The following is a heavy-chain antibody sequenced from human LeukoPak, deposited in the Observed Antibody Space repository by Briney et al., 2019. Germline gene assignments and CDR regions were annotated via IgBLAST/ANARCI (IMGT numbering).Heavy chain of an antibody. Sequence: GGSLRLSCAASGFTFSSYGMHWGRQAPGKGLEGVAVISYDGSNKYYADSVKGRFTISRDNSKNTLYLQMNSLRAEDTAVYYCAKRVEGYYGSGSYWGDYYYGMDVWGQGTTVTVSS. J-gene: IGHJ6*02. CDR2: ISYDGSNK. D-gene: IGHD3-10*01. CDR1: GFTFSSYG. CDR3: AKRVEGYYGSGSYWGDYYYGMDV. V-gene: IGHV3-30*18.